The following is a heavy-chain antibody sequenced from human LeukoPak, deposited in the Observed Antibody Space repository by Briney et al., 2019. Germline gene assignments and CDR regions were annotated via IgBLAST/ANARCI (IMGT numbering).Heavy chain of an antibody. J-gene: IGHJ2*01. Sequence: SVKVSCKASGGTFSSYDISWVRQAPGQGLEWMGGIIPIFGTANYAQKFQGRVTITADESTSTAYMELSSLRSEDTALYYCAKSTYYYGSGEGSNYWYFDLWGRGTLVTVSS. CDR1: GGTFSSYD. CDR2: IIPIFGTA. CDR3: AKSTYYYGSGEGSNYWYFDL. D-gene: IGHD3-10*01. V-gene: IGHV1-69*13.